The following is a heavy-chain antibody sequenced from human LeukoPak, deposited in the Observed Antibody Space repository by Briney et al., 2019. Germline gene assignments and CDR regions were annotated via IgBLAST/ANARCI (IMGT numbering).Heavy chain of an antibody. D-gene: IGHD2-2*02. J-gene: IGHJ4*02. CDR1: GYSFTNYW. V-gene: IGHV5-51*01. Sequence: GESLKISCKDSGYSFTNYWIGWVRQMPGKGLEWMGIIYPGDSDTRHSPSFQGQVTISADKSISTAYLQWRSLKASDTAMYYCARQGMCSTTGCYSDYWGQGTLVTVSS. CDR3: ARQGMCSTTGCYSDY. CDR2: IYPGDSDT.